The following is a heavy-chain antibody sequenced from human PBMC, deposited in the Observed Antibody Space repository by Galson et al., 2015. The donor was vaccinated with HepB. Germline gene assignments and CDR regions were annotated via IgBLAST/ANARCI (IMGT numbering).Heavy chain of an antibody. CDR2: ISSTSSHT. CDR1: GFTFSDYY. V-gene: IGHV3-11*03. J-gene: IGHJ5*02. Sequence: SLRLSCAASGFTFSDYYMSWIRQAPGKGLEWVSYISSTSSHTKYADSVKGRFTISRDNAKNSLYLQMNSLRAEDTAVYYCARRITGTTLIQYNWFDPWGQGTLVTVSS. D-gene: IGHD1-14*01. CDR3: ARRITGTTLIQYNWFDP.